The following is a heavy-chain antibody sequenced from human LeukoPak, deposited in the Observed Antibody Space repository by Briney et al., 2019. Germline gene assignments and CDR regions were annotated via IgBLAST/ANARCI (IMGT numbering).Heavy chain of an antibody. Sequence: SETLFLTCTVSGGSISSYYWSWIRQPPGKGLEWIGYIYYSGSTNYNPSLKSRVTISVDTSKNQFSLKLSSVTAADTAVYYCARGATDVGFDYWGQGTLVTVSS. CDR3: ARGATDVGFDY. V-gene: IGHV4-59*08. D-gene: IGHD1-26*01. CDR1: GGSISSYY. CDR2: IYYSGST. J-gene: IGHJ4*02.